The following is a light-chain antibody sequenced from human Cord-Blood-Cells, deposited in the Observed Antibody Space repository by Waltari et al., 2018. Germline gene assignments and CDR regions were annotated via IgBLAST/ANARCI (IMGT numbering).Light chain of an antibody. J-gene: IGKJ5*01. Sequence: EIVLTPSPATLSLSPGERATLSCRASQSVSSYLAWYQQKPGQAPRLLIYDASNSATGIPARFSGSGSGTDFTLTISSLEPEDFAVYYCQQRSNWPPITFGQGTRLEIK. V-gene: IGKV3-11*01. CDR3: QQRSNWPPIT. CDR1: QSVSSY. CDR2: DAS.